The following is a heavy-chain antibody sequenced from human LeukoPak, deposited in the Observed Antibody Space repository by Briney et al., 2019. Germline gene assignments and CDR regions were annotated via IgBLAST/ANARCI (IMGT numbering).Heavy chain of an antibody. CDR3: AKCREGIAVPYTDY. CDR2: ISGSGGST. Sequence: PGGSLRLSCAASGFTFTSYAMSWVRQAPGKGLEWVSVISGSGGSTYYADSVKGRFTISRDNSKNTLYLQMNSLRAENTAVFYCAKCREGIAVPYTDYWGQGTLVTVSS. D-gene: IGHD6-19*01. V-gene: IGHV3-23*01. J-gene: IGHJ4*02. CDR1: GFTFTSYA.